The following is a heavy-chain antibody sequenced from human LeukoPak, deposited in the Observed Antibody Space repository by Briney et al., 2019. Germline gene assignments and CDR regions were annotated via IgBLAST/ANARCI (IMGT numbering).Heavy chain of an antibody. CDR3: ARGSGVGDFLSWFDP. D-gene: IGHD4-17*01. V-gene: IGHV1-18*01. J-gene: IGHJ5*02. CDR1: GNTFTTYD. Sequence: ASVTVSCKASGNTFTTYDLNWVRQAPGQGLEWMGWISAYNGNTKYAQKFQGRVTMTTDTSTSTAYMELRSLRSDDTAVYYCARGSGVGDFLSWFDPWGQGTLVTVS. CDR2: ISAYNGNT.